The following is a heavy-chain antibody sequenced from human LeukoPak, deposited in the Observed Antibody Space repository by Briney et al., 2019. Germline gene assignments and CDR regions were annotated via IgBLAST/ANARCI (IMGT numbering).Heavy chain of an antibody. D-gene: IGHD4-17*01. J-gene: IGHJ4*02. Sequence: GASVKVSCKASGGTFSSYAISWVRQAPGQGLEWMGGIIPIFGTANYAQKFQGRVTITADESTGTAYMELSSLRSEDTAVYYCARELHDYGEYYFDYWGQGTLVTVSS. CDR1: GGTFSSYA. CDR2: IIPIFGTA. CDR3: ARELHDYGEYYFDY. V-gene: IGHV1-69*13.